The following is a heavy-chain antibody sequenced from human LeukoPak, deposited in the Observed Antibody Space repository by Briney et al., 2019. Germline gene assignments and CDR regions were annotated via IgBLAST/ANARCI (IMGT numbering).Heavy chain of an antibody. CDR2: ISYDGSNK. CDR1: GFTFSSHG. D-gene: IGHD1-14*01. J-gene: IGHJ4*02. CDR3: AKRGPGGHYFDY. V-gene: IGHV3-30*18. Sequence: PGGSLRLSCAASGFTFSSHGMHWVRQAPGKGLEWVAVISYDGSNKYYADSVKGRFTISRDNSKNTLDLQMNSLRPEDTAVYYCAKRGPGGHYFDYWGQGTLVTVSS.